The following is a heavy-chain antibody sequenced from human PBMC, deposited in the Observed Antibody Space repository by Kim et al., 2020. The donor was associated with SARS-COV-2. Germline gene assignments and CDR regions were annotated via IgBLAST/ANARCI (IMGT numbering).Heavy chain of an antibody. D-gene: IGHD4-17*01. CDR3: ADGVVHHDYGDGLFDY. J-gene: IGHJ4*02. CDR2: ISGSGGST. CDR1: GFTFSSYA. Sequence: GGSLRLSCAASGFTFSSYAMSWVRQAPGKGLEWVSAISGSGGSTYYADSVKGRFTISRDNSKNTLYLQMNSLRAEDTAVYYCADGVVHHDYGDGLFDYWGQGTLVTVSS. V-gene: IGHV3-23*01.